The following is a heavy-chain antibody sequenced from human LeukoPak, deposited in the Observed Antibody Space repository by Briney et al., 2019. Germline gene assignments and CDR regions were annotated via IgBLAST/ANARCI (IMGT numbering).Heavy chain of an antibody. CDR2: IKSDGSST. CDR1: GFTFSSYW. D-gene: IGHD6-13*01. J-gene: IGHJ3*02. V-gene: IGHV3-74*01. CDR3: TGRAAALDAFDI. Sequence: GGSLRLSCAASGFTFSSYWMHWVRQAPGKGLVWVSRIKSDGSSTTYADSVKGRFTISRDNAKNTLYLQMNSLRAEDTAVYYCTGRAAALDAFDIWGQGTMVTVSS.